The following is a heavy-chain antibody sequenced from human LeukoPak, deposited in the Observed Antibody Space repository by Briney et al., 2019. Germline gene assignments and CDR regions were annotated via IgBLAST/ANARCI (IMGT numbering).Heavy chain of an antibody. CDR1: GGSISSYY. V-gene: IGHV4-59*01. Sequence: SETLSLTCTVSGGSISSYYWSWIRQPPGKGLEGIGYIYYSGSTNYNPSLKSRVTISVDTSKNQFSLKLSSVTAADTAVYYCARVVRVAAAAPFDPWGQGTLVTVSS. D-gene: IGHD6-13*01. J-gene: IGHJ5*02. CDR3: ARVVRVAAAAPFDP. CDR2: IYYSGST.